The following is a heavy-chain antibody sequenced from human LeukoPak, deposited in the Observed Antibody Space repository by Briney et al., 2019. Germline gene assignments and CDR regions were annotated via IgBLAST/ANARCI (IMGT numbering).Heavy chain of an antibody. D-gene: IGHD2-21*02. Sequence: ASVKVSCRASGYTFTSYGISWVRQAPGQGLEWMGWISAYNGNTNYAQKLQGRVTMTTDTSTSTAYMELRSLRSDDTAVYYCARGCGGDCRGNAFDIWGQGTMVTVSS. CDR2: ISAYNGNT. V-gene: IGHV1-18*01. J-gene: IGHJ3*02. CDR3: ARGCGGDCRGNAFDI. CDR1: GYTFTSYG.